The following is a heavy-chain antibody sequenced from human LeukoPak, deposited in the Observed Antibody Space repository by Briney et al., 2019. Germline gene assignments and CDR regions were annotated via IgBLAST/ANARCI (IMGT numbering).Heavy chain of an antibody. V-gene: IGHV4-61*08. D-gene: IGHD3-3*01. J-gene: IGHJ4*02. CDR1: GASVSSGGYY. CDR3: AVGVGVDPEWSIDY. Sequence: KTSETLSLTCTVSGASVSSGGYYWSWLRQPPGQGLQWMGYIYYIGSTNYNPSLTSRLTISVDTSKNQFSLKLSSVTAADTAVYYCAVGVGVDPEWSIDYWGQGTLVTVSS. CDR2: IYYIGST.